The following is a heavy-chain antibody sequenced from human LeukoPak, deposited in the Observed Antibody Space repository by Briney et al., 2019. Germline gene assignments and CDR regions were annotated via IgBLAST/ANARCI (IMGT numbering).Heavy chain of an antibody. V-gene: IGHV4-30-4*01. CDR1: GGSFTSGDYY. Sequence: PSQTLSLTCTVAGGSFTSGDYYWSWIRQPPGKGLEGIGYIYYSGSNYYKPSLKSRVTISVDTSKTQFSLKLSSVTAADTAVYYCATQAFRYFEHWGQGTLVTVSS. D-gene: IGHD1-14*01. J-gene: IGHJ4*02. CDR2: IYYSGSN. CDR3: ATQAFRYFEH.